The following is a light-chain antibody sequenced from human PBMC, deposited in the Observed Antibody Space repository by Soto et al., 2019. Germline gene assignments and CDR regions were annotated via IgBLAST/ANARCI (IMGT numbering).Light chain of an antibody. V-gene: IGKV3-20*01. J-gene: IGKJ1*01. CDR3: QQYGSSQS. Sequence: EIVLTQSPGTLSLSPGERANLSCRASQRVSSSYLAWYQQKPGQAPRLLIYGASSRATGIPDRFSGSGSGTDFTLTISRLEPEDCAVYYCQQYGSSQSFGQGTKVEIK. CDR1: QRVSSSY. CDR2: GAS.